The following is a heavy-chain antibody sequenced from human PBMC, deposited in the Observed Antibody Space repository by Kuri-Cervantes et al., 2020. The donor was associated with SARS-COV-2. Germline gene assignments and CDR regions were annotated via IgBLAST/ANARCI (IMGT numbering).Heavy chain of an antibody. CDR3: ARTLDYYGSGTYCFDY. D-gene: IGHD3-10*01. J-gene: IGHJ4*02. CDR2: IYYSGST. CDR1: GGSVSSGSHY. Sequence: GSLRLSCIVSGGSVSSGSHYWSWIRQPPGKGLEWIGYIYYSGSTKYNPSLKGRVTMSVDTSKNQFSLKLNSVTPADTAVYYCARTLDYYGSGTYCFDYWGQGTLVTVSS. V-gene: IGHV4-61*01.